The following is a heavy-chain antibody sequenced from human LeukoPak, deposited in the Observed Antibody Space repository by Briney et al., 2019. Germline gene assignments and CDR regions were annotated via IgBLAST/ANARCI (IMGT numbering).Heavy chain of an antibody. CDR2: INHSGST. CDR3: TRGRGIVVVTAIISKYYFDY. V-gene: IGHV4-34*01. CDR1: GVSFSGYY. D-gene: IGHD2-21*02. J-gene: IGHJ4*02. Sequence: TSETLSLTCAVYGVSFSGYYWSWIRQPPGKGLEWIGEINHSGSTNYNPSLKSRVTISVDTSKNQFSLKLSPVTAADTAVYYCTRGRGIVVVTAIISKYYFDYWGQGTLVTVSS.